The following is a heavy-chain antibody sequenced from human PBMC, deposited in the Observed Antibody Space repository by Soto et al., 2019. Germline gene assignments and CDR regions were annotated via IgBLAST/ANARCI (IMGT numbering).Heavy chain of an antibody. D-gene: IGHD3-10*01. V-gene: IGHV1-2*04. J-gene: IGHJ4*02. CDR2: INPNSGGT. CDR1: GYTFTGYY. Sequence: ASVKVSCNASGYTFTGYYMHWVRQAPGQGLEWMGWINPNSGGTNYAQKFQGWVTMTRDTSISTAYMEPSRLRSDDTAVYYCAREAYGSGSNAYWGQGTLVTVSS. CDR3: AREAYGSGSNAY.